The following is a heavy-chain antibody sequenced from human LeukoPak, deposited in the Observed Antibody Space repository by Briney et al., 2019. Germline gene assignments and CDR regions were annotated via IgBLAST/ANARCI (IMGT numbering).Heavy chain of an antibody. Sequence: KPSETLSLTCAVSGYSISSGYYWGWIRQPPGKGLEWIGSIYHSGSTYYNPSLKSRVTISVDTSKNQFSLKLSSVTAADTAVYYCARTDPFYYFDYWGQGTLVTVSS. CDR2: IYHSGST. CDR3: ARTDPFYYFDY. CDR1: GYSISSGYY. J-gene: IGHJ4*02. V-gene: IGHV4-38-2*01.